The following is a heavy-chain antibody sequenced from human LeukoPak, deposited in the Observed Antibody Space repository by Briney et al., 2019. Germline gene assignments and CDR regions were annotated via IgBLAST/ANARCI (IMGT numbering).Heavy chain of an antibody. J-gene: IGHJ4*02. V-gene: IGHV3-23*01. CDR2: ISSRGDYT. D-gene: IGHD3-22*01. CDR1: GFTFSSYA. CDR3: AKDRPNYYESNGDYYKRDGDY. Sequence: GGSLRLSCAASGFTFSSYAMSWVRQAPGKGLEWVASISSRGDYTFYIDSVKGRFTISRDNSKNTLYLEMNGLRAEDTARYYCAKDRPNYYESNGDYYKRDGDYWGQGTLVTVSS.